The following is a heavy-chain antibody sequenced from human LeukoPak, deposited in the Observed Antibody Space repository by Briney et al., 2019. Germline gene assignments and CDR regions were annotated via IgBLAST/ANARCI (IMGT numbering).Heavy chain of an antibody. V-gene: IGHV3-30*02. D-gene: IGHD5-18*01. CDR1: GFIFSSYG. Sequence: GGSLRLSCVASGFIFSSYGMHWVRQAPGKGLEWVAFTRFDGTTKYHADSLKGRFTISRDNSKNTVYLQMNSLKTEDTAVYYCARDSPAYSLYYWGQGTLVTVSS. J-gene: IGHJ4*02. CDR3: ARDSPAYSLYY. CDR2: TRFDGTTK.